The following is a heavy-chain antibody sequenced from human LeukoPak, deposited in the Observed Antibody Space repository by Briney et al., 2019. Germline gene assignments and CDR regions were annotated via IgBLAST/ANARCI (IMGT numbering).Heavy chain of an antibody. Sequence: SETLSLTCAVYGGSFSGYCWSWIRQPPGKGLEWIGEINHSGSTNYNPSLKSRVTISVDTSKNQFSLKLSSVTAADTAVYYCARDRVWFGELPGNWFDPWGQGTLVTVSS. CDR3: ARDRVWFGELPGNWFDP. CDR1: GGSFSGYC. CDR2: INHSGST. J-gene: IGHJ5*02. D-gene: IGHD3-10*01. V-gene: IGHV4-34*01.